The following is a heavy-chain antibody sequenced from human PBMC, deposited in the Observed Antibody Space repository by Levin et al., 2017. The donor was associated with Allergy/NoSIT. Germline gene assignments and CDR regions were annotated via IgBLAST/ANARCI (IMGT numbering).Heavy chain of an antibody. Sequence: GESLKTSCAASGFTFSNYWMHWVRPAPGKGLVWVSHINSDGSNTNYADSLKGRFTISRDNAKNTLYLQMNSLRDEDTAVYYCARGGCSSTSCLDNWGQGTLVTVSP. D-gene: IGHD2-2*01. CDR2: INSDGSNT. CDR3: ARGGCSSTSCLDN. CDR1: GFTFSNYW. V-gene: IGHV3-74*01. J-gene: IGHJ4*02.